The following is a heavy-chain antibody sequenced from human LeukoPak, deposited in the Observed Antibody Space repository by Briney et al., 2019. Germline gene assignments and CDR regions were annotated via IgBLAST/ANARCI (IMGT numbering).Heavy chain of an antibody. CDR1: GFTFRTFE. J-gene: IGHJ4*02. D-gene: IGHD2-15*01. V-gene: IGHV3-48*03. CDR2: ITAGGSTI. CDR3: AKDQRGVAANLVVDY. Sequence: GGSLRLSCAASGFTFRTFEMNWVRQAPGKGLEWLAYITAGGSTIYYAESVKGRFTISRDNSKNTLYLQMNSLRAEDTAVYYCAKDQRGVAANLVVDYWGQGTLVTVSS.